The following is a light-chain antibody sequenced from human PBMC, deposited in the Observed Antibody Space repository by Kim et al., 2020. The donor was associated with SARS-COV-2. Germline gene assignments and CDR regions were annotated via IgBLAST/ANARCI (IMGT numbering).Light chain of an antibody. CDR1: QDISNN. CDR2: AAS. V-gene: IGKV1-27*01. CDR3: QKYNSVPGGIT. Sequence: DIQMTQSPSSLSASVGDRVTITCRASQDISNNLAWYQQKPGKVPKLLIYAASTLQSGVPSRFSGSGSGTDFTLTISSLQPEDVAIYYCQKYNSVPGGITFGPGTKVDIK. J-gene: IGKJ3*01.